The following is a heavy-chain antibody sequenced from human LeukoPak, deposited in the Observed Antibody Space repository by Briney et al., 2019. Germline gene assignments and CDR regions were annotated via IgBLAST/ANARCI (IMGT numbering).Heavy chain of an antibody. D-gene: IGHD6-13*01. CDR2: IYHSGST. V-gene: IGHV4-38-2*02. CDR3: AREGDSNSVGWFDP. CDR1: GGSISSYY. J-gene: IGHJ5*02. Sequence: SETLSLTCTVSGGSISSYYWSWIRQPPGKGLEWIGSIYHSGSTYYNPSLKSRVTISVDTSKNQFSLKLSSVTAADTAVYYCAREGDSNSVGWFDPWGQGTLVTVSS.